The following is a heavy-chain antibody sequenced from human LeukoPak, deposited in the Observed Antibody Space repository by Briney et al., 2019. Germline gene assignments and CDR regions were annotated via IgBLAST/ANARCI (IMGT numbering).Heavy chain of an antibody. CDR2: FDPEDGET. CDR1: GYTLTELS. Sequence: ASVKVSCKVSGYTLTELSMHWVRQAPGKGLEWMGGFDPEDGETIYAQKFQGRVTMTEDTSTDTAYMELSSLRSEDTAVYYCATTLYYGSGSQFFFDYWGQGTLVTVSS. CDR3: ATTLYYGSGSQFFFDY. J-gene: IGHJ4*02. V-gene: IGHV1-24*01. D-gene: IGHD3-10*01.